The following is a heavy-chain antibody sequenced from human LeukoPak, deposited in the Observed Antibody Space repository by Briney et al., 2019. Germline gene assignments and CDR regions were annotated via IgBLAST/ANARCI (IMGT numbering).Heavy chain of an antibody. Sequence: SETLSLTCAVYGGSFSGYYWSWIRQPPGKGLNWIGQINYSGTTNYNPSLKSRVTISVDTSKNQFSLKLSSVTAADTAVYYCAREGRYCSGGSCLDYWGQGTLVTVSS. CDR3: AREGRYCSGGSCLDY. CDR1: GGSFSGYY. CDR2: INYSGTT. J-gene: IGHJ4*02. V-gene: IGHV4-34*01. D-gene: IGHD2-15*01.